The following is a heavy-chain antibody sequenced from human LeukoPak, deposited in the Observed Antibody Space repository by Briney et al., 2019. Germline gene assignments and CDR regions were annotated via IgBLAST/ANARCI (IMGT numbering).Heavy chain of an antibody. CDR1: GFAFSSYV. V-gene: IGHV3-23*01. CDR3: AKVDGVRAAPGRGRVDS. Sequence: GGSLRLSCAASGFAFSSYVMTWVRQAPGKGLEWVSGIRGSGGSTYDAYSVKGRFTVSRDNSKSTLYLQLNSLRVEDTAVYYCAKVDGVRAAPGRGRVDSWGHGTLVTASS. CDR2: IRGSGGST. J-gene: IGHJ5*01. D-gene: IGHD6-13*01.